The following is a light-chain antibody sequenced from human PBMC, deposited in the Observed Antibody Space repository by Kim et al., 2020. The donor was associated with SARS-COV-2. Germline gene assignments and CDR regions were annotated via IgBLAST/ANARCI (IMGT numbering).Light chain of an antibody. Sequence: SASIGERVTIPGRASHNINIGLAWYQQKPGKAPNLLIYEASTLESGVPSRFSGSGSGTEFTLTINSLQPDDFATYYCQQYDGLSTFGQGTKVDIK. CDR1: HNINIG. J-gene: IGKJ1*01. V-gene: IGKV1-5*01. CDR3: QQYDGLST. CDR2: EAS.